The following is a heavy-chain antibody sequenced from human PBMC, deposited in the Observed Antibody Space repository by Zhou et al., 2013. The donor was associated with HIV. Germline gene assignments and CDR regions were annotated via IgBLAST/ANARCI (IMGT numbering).Heavy chain of an antibody. CDR3: ARAKSDLIAAQLGYFDY. CDR2: INPNSGGT. Sequence: QVQLVQSGAEVKKPGASVKVSCKASGYTFTGYYMHWVRQAPGQGLEWMGWINPNSGGTNYAQKFQGRVTMTRDTSISTAYMELSRLRSDDTAVYYCARAKSDLIAAQLGYFDYWGQGTLVTVSS. CDR1: GYTFTGYY. D-gene: IGHD6-13*01. J-gene: IGHJ4*02. V-gene: IGHV1-2*02.